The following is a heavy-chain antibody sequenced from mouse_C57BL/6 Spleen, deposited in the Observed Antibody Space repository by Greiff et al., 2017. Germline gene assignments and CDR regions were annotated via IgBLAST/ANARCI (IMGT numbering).Heavy chain of an antibody. V-gene: IGHV1-69*01. CDR2: IDPSDSYT. J-gene: IGHJ4*01. D-gene: IGHD2-5*01. CDR3: ARNLDAYYSNYAYAMDY. Sequence: QVQLQQPGAELVMPGASVKLPCKASGYTFTSYWMHWVKQRPGQGLEWIGEIDPSDSYTNYNQKFKGKSTLTVDKSSSTAYMQLSSLTSEDSAVYYCARNLDAYYSNYAYAMDYWGQGTSVTVSS. CDR1: GYTFTSYW.